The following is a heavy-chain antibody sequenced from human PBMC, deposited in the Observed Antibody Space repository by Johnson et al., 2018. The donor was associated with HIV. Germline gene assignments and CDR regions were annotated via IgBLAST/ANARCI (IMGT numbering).Heavy chain of an antibody. CDR1: GFRFRSYV. D-gene: IGHD1-26*01. CDR3: ASGVDAFDI. CDR2: IRHDGGEK. J-gene: IGHJ3*02. V-gene: IGHV3-30*02. Sequence: QVQLVESGGGVVQPGRSLRLSCAASGFRFRSYVMHWVRQAPGKGLEWVAFIRHDGGEKYYADSVKGRFTISRDNSKNTLYLQINSLRAEDSALYFCASGVDAFDIWGPGTRVTVSS.